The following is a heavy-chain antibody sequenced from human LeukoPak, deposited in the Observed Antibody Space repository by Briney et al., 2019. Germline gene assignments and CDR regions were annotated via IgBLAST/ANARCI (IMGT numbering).Heavy chain of an antibody. V-gene: IGHV3-30*03. Sequence: GGSLRLSCAASGFTFSSYAMHWVRQAPGKGLEWVAIISKDGAHEFYADSVKGRFTISRDNTKSTLYLQMNSLRTEDTAVYYCARVKYGSGSYYNYRNNWFDPWGQGTLVTVSS. J-gene: IGHJ5*02. CDR3: ARVKYGSGSYYNYRNNWFDP. CDR2: ISKDGAHE. CDR1: GFTFSSYA. D-gene: IGHD3-10*01.